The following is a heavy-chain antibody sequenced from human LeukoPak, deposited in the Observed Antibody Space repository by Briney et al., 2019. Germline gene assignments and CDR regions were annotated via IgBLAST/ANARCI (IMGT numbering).Heavy chain of an antibody. CDR3: ATGLGLPVPHFGP. CDR1: GGSISSNNYF. Sequence: KPSETLSLTCTVSGGSISSNNYFWGCIRQPPGKGLEWIGHINYSGSTYYNPSLKSRVTISIDKSNNQFSLKLNSVTAADTAVYYCATGLGLPVPHFGPWGQRSLVPVSS. D-gene: IGHD2-2*01. V-gene: IGHV4-39*07. J-gene: IGHJ5*02. CDR2: INYSGST.